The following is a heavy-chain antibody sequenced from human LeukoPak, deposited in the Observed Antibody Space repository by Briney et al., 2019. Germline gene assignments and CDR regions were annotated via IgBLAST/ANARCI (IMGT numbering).Heavy chain of an antibody. CDR1: GFTFSSYS. CDR2: ISSSSSYI. D-gene: IGHD1-26*01. J-gene: IGHJ4*02. CDR3: ARALGGEPLIYFDY. V-gene: IGHV3-21*01. Sequence: VRSLRLSRAASGFTFSSYSMNWVRQAPAKGLGCVSSISSSSSYIHYADTVKARFTISRDNAKNSLYLQMNSLRADDKAVYYWARALGGEPLIYFDYWGQGTLVTVSS.